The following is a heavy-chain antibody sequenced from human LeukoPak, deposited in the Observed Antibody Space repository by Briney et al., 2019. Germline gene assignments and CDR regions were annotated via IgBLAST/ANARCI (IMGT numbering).Heavy chain of an antibody. D-gene: IGHD3-16*01. CDR1: GFTFSSYW. Sequence: GGSLRLSCAASGFTFSSYWMSWVRQAPGKGLEWVANIKQDGSAKYYVDSVKGRFTISRDNAKNSLYLQMNSLRAEDTAVYYCARALRLGSSAPFDYWGQGTLVTVSS. V-gene: IGHV3-7*01. J-gene: IGHJ4*02. CDR2: IKQDGSAK. CDR3: ARALRLGSSAPFDY.